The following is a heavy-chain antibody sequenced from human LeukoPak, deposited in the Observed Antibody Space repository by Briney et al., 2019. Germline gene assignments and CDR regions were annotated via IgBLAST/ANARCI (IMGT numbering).Heavy chain of an antibody. CDR2: ISASGRTT. V-gene: IGHV3-23*01. Sequence: PGGSLRLSCAASGFTFNNYAMSWVRQAPGKGLEWVSVISASGRTTYYADSVKGRFIISRDNSKSTLYLQMNSLRAEDTAIYYCANMVGDTITRGFDYRGQGTLVTVSS. D-gene: IGHD1-26*01. CDR1: GFTFNNYA. CDR3: ANMVGDTITRGFDY. J-gene: IGHJ4*02.